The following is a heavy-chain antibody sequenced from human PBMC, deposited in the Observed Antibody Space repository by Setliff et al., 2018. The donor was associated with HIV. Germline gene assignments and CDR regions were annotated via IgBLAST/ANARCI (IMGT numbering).Heavy chain of an antibody. J-gene: IGHJ4*02. CDR1: GDDINRDF. V-gene: IGHV4-59*01. D-gene: IGHD3-22*01. CDR2: VQYVGPA. CDR3: ARGEPPASRSGLLY. Sequence: SETLSLTCAVSGDDINRDFWTWMRQPPGKGLEWIGYVQYVGPANYNPSLQSRPTLSIDTSKNQFSLKLISVTAADTAVYYCARGEPPASRSGLLYWGQGMLVTSPQ.